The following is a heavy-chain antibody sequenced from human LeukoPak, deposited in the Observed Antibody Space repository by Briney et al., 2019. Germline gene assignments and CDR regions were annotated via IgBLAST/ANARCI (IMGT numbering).Heavy chain of an antibody. D-gene: IGHD4-23*01. J-gene: IGHJ3*02. CDR1: GGSISSSSYY. V-gene: IGHV4-39*07. CDR3: ATNPYGGSQDDTFDI. Sequence: SETLSLTCTVSGGSISSSSYYWGLIRQPPGKGLEWIVNVYYSGSTYYNPTLKSRVTTSVDTSKNQISLKLKSVTAADTAVYYCATNPYGGSQDDTFDIWGQGTMVTVSS. CDR2: VYYSGST.